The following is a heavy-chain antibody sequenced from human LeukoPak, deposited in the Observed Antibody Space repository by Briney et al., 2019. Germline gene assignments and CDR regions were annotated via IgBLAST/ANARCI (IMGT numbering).Heavy chain of an antibody. Sequence: PSETLSLTCAVYGGSFSGFYWSWIRQPPGKGLEWIGEMNHSGRPNYNPSLKSRVTISVDTSKNQFSLKLSSVTAADTAVYYCARLEVTTQIKYYYYMDVWGKGTTVTVS. V-gene: IGHV4-34*01. CDR3: ARLEVTTQIKYYYYMDV. D-gene: IGHD4-11*01. J-gene: IGHJ6*03. CDR1: GGSFSGFY. CDR2: MNHSGRP.